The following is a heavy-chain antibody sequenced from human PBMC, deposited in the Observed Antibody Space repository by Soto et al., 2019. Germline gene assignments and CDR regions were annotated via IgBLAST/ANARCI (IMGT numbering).Heavy chain of an antibody. CDR2: IYYSGST. V-gene: IGHV4-59*01. CDR1: GGSISSYY. Sequence: PSETVSLTXTVSGGSISSYYWSWIRQPPGKGLEWIGYIYYSGSTNYNPSLKSRVAISVDTSKNQFSLKLSSVTAADTAVYYCARDFNSGSLDIWGQGTMVTVSS. CDR3: ARDFNSGSLDI. D-gene: IGHD1-26*01. J-gene: IGHJ3*02.